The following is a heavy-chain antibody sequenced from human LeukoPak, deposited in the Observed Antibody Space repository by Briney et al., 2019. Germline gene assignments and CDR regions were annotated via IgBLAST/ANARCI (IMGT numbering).Heavy chain of an antibody. Sequence: GGSLRLSCEVSGIYFIHAWFSWVRQAPWKGLEWIGHVKGGSDAEPADYAASVKGRFTISRADSGNTLYLQMDSLRTEDTAVYFCTTSGGNWDYFDYWGQGAPVTVSS. CDR1: GIYFIHAW. D-gene: IGHD3-16*01. CDR2: VKGGSDAEPA. J-gene: IGHJ4*02. V-gene: IGHV3-15*01. CDR3: TTSGGNWDYFDY.